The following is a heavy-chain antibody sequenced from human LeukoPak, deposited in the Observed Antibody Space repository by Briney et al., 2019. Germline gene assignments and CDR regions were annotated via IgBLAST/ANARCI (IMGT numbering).Heavy chain of an antibody. D-gene: IGHD2-15*01. Sequence: GGSPRLSCAVSGFTFSSCAMNWVRQAPGKGLEWVSGISGGGDNTYYADSVKGRFTISRDNSKNTLYLQMNSLRAEDTAVYYCAKVAGFYHYYDMDVWGQGTTVTVSS. CDR3: AKVAGFYHYYDMDV. CDR1: GFTFSSCA. CDR2: ISGGGDNT. V-gene: IGHV3-23*01. J-gene: IGHJ6*02.